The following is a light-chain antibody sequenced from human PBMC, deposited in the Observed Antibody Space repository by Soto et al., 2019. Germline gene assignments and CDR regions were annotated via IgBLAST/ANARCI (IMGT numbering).Light chain of an antibody. CDR1: SSNIGNNY. J-gene: IGLJ2*01. CDR2: DNN. Sequence: QSVLTQPPSVSAAPRQKVTISCSGSSSNIGNNYVSWYQQLPGTAPKLLIYDNNKRPSGIPDRFSGSKSGTSATLGITGLQTGDEADYYCGTWDSSLSGGVFGGGTKVTVL. CDR3: GTWDSSLSGGV. V-gene: IGLV1-51*01.